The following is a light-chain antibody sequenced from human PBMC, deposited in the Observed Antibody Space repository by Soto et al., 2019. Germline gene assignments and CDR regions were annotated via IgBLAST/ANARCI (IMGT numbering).Light chain of an antibody. J-gene: IGKJ5*01. Sequence: DIQMTQSPSTLSASVGDTVTITCRASQTISGWLAWYQQRPGKAPNLLIFDASTLESGVPSRFSGSGSGTDFTLTISSLESEDFAIYYCQQRSNWPLTFGQGTRLEIK. V-gene: IGKV1-5*01. CDR2: DAS. CDR1: QTISGW. CDR3: QQRSNWPLT.